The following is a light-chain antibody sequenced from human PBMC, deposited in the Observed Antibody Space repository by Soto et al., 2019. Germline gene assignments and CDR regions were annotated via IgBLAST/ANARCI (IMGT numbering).Light chain of an antibody. Sequence: DIQMTQSPSTLSASVGDRVTITCRASQSVSSWLAWYQQMPGKAPKVLIYKASTLESGVPSRFSGSGSGTEFTLTISSLQPEDFATYYCEQYSRYITFGGGTKVEIK. CDR1: QSVSSW. CDR2: KAS. J-gene: IGKJ4*01. V-gene: IGKV1-5*03. CDR3: EQYSRYIT.